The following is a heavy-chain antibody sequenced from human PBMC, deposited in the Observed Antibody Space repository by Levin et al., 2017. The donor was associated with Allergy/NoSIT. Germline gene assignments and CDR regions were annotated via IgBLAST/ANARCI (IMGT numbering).Heavy chain of an antibody. J-gene: IGHJ4*02. D-gene: IGHD3-9*01. CDR2: ISGSGGST. Sequence: GESLKISCAASGFTFSSYAMSWVRQAPGKGLEWVSAISGSGGSTYYADSVKGRFTISRDNSKNTLYLQMNSLRAEDTAVYYCAKLRGFGILTGYLDYWGQGTLVTVSS. CDR3: AKLRGFGILTGYLDY. V-gene: IGHV3-23*01. CDR1: GFTFSSYA.